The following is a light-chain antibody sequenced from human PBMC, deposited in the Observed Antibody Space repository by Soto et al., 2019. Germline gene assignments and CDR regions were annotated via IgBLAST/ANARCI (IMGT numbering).Light chain of an antibody. CDR2: DAS. J-gene: IGKJ1*01. Sequence: DIQMTQSPSTLSASVGDRVTITCRASATIHSWLAWYQQKPWKAPNLLIFDASTLLSGVPSRFSASGSGTEFTLTISSLQPQDFATYYGQQSYSTPTWTFGQGTKVDIK. CDR3: QQSYSTPTWT. V-gene: IGKV1-5*01. CDR1: ATIHSW.